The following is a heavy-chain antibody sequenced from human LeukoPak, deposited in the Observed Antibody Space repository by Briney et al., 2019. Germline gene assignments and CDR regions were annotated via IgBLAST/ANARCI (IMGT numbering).Heavy chain of an antibody. CDR1: GGSISSSSYY. J-gene: IGHJ5*02. Sequence: PSETLSLTCTVSGGSISSSSYYWGWIRQPPGKGLEWIGNIYYSGSTYYNPSLKSRVTISVDTSKNQFSLKLSSVTAADTAVYYCARDTIRGIAAAAPYNWFDPWGQGTLVTVSS. D-gene: IGHD6-13*01. CDR3: ARDTIRGIAAAAPYNWFDP. CDR2: IYYSGST. V-gene: IGHV4-39*07.